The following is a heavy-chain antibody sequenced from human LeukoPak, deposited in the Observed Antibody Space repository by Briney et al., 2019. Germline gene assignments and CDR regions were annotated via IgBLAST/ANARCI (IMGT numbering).Heavy chain of an antibody. CDR3: ARDLLGALDY. CDR1: GGSISSSSYY. CDR2: IYYSGIT. Sequence: SETLSLTCTVSGGSISSSSYYWGWIRQPPGKGLGWIWSIYYSGITYYTPSLKSRVTISVDTSKNQFSLKLSSVTAADTAVYYCARDLLGALDYWGQGTLVTVSS. V-gene: IGHV4-39*07. D-gene: IGHD3-10*01. J-gene: IGHJ4*02.